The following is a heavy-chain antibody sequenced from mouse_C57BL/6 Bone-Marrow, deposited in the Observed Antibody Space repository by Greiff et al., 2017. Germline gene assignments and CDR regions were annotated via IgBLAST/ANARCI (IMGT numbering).Heavy chain of an antibody. V-gene: IGHV1-26*01. CDR2: LNPNNGGT. CDR1: GYTFTDYY. CDR3: ARDVLAWFAY. J-gene: IGHJ3*01. Sequence: VQLQQSGPELVKPGASVKISCKASGYTFTDYYMNWVKQSHGKSLEWIGDLNPNNGGTRYNQKFKGKATLTVDTSSSTAYMELRSLTSEDSAVYYCARDVLAWFAYWGQGTLVTVSA.